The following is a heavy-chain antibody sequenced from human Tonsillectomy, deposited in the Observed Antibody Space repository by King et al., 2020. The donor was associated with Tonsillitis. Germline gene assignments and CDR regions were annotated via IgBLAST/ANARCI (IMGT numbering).Heavy chain of an antibody. CDR1: GFTFSSYW. CDR3: VRLNENTSTFRY. Sequence: VQLVESGGDLVQPGGSLRLSCAASGFTFSSYWMTWVRQAPGKGLEWVTNIKQDGSDKHYGDSVRGRFTVSRDNAKNSVYLQMNSLRAEDTARYYCVRLNENTSTFRYWGQGTLVTVSS. CDR2: IKQDGSDK. D-gene: IGHD3-16*01. J-gene: IGHJ4*02. V-gene: IGHV3-7*01.